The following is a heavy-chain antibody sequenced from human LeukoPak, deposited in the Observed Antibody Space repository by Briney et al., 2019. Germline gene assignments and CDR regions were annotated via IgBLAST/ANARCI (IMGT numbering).Heavy chain of an antibody. V-gene: IGHV3-23*01. CDR1: GFTFSSYA. J-gene: IGHJ4*02. CDR3: AKDRDDILTGCFDY. D-gene: IGHD3-9*01. Sequence: GGPLRLSCAASGFTFSSYAMSWVRQAPGKGLEWVSAISGSGGSTYYADSVKGRFTISRDNSKNTLYLQMNSLRAEDTAVYYCAKDRDDILTGCFDYWGQGTLVTVSS. CDR2: ISGSGGST.